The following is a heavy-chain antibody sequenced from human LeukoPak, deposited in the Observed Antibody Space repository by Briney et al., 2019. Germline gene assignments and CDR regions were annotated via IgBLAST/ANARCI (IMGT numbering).Heavy chain of an antibody. CDR3: ARYVIWFGDNYFDY. V-gene: IGHV4-34*01. CDR2: INHSGST. Sequence: PSETLSLTCAVYGGSFSGYYWSWIRQPPGKGVEWIGEINHSGSTNYNPTLNIRITISVDTSNKQFSLKLSSVTAADTAVYYCARYVIWFGDNYFDYWGQGTLVTVSS. J-gene: IGHJ4*02. D-gene: IGHD3-10*01. CDR1: GGSFSGYY.